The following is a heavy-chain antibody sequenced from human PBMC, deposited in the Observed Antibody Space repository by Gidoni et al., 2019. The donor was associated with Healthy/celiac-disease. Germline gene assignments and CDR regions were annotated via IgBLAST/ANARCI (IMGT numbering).Heavy chain of an antibody. CDR1: GFNFSSYA. CDR3: AKWRSEYNWNLFDY. Sequence: EVQLLESGGGSVQPGGSLRLSWATYGFNFSSYAMSWVRQAPGKGLEWVSAISGSGGSTYYADSVKGRFTISRDNSKNTLYLQMNSLRAEDTAVYYCAKWRSEYNWNLFDYWGQGTLVTVSS. J-gene: IGHJ4*02. V-gene: IGHV3-23*01. CDR2: ISGSGGST. D-gene: IGHD1-20*01.